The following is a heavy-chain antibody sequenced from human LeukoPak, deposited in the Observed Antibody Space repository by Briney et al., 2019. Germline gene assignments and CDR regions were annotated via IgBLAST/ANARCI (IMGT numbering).Heavy chain of an antibody. CDR1: GFTFSDFW. CDR2: IKEDGSDK. V-gene: IGHV3-7*05. J-gene: IGHJ4*02. D-gene: IGHD3-3*01. CDR3: ARGFSLGD. Sequence: GGSLRLSCAASGFTFSDFWMSWVRQAPGKGLEWVANIKEDGSDKKYGDSVRGRFTISRDSAKNSLYLQMNSLRAENTAVYYCARGFSLGDWGQGTLVTVSS.